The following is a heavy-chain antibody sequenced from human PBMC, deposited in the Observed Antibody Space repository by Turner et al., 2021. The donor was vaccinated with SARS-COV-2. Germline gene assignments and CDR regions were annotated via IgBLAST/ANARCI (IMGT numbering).Heavy chain of an antibody. V-gene: IGHV1-2*02. Sequence: QVQLVQSGAEVKKPGASVKVSCKASGSTFTGYYMHWVRQAPGQGLEWMGWINPNSGGTNYAQNFQGRVTMTRDTSNSTAYMDLSRLRSDDTAVYYCARGGLYYYDSSAYYGDAFDIWGQGTMVTVSS. J-gene: IGHJ3*02. CDR2: INPNSGGT. D-gene: IGHD3-22*01. CDR3: ARGGLYYYDSSAYYGDAFDI. CDR1: GSTFTGYY.